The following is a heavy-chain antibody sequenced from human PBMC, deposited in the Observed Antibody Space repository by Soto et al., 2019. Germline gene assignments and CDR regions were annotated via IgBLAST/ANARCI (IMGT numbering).Heavy chain of an antibody. CDR2: INAGNGNT. D-gene: IGHD2-21*02. V-gene: IGHV1-3*05. Sequence: QVQLVQSGAEEKKPGASVKVSCKASGYTFTSYAMHWVRQAPGQSLEWMGWINAGNGNTKYSQKFQGRVTITRDTSACTAYMELSSLRSEDTAVYYCARSIVVVTALDYWGQGTLVTVSS. CDR3: ARSIVVVTALDY. CDR1: GYTFTSYA. J-gene: IGHJ4*02.